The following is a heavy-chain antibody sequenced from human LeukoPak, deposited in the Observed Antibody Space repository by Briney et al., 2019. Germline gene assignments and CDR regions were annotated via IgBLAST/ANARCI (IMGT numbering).Heavy chain of an antibody. D-gene: IGHD3-10*01. J-gene: IGHJ1*01. CDR3: ARDYYGSGSYSV. CDR1: GGFISSGGYY. CDR2: IYYSGST. Sequence: PSQTLSLTCTVSGGFISSGGYYWSWIRQHPGKGLEWIGYIYYSGSTYYNPSLKSRVIILVDTSKNQFSLKLSSVTAADTVVYYCARDYYGSGSYSVWGQGTLVTVSS. V-gene: IGHV4-31*03.